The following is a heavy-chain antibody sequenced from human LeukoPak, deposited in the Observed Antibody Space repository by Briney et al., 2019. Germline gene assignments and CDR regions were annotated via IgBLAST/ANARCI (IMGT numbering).Heavy chain of an antibody. V-gene: IGHV1-2*02. CDR2: INPNSGGT. J-gene: IGHJ3*02. Sequence: GASVKVSCKASGGTFSSSAIGWVRQAPGQGLECMGWINPNSGGTNYAQKFQGRVTMTRDTSISTAYMELSRLRSDDTAVYYCARVGIVDENAFDIWGQGTMVTVSS. CDR3: ARVGIVDENAFDI. D-gene: IGHD3-22*01. CDR1: GGTFSSSA.